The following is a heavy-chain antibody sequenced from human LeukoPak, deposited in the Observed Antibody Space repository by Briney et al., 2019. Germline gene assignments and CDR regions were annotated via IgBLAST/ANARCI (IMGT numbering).Heavy chain of an antibody. Sequence: PSETLSLTCIVSGGSISSSPFYWGWLRQPPGEGLEWLGSIYNSGTTYYNPSLKSRITISIDMSRDQFSLKLSSVTAADTGVYYCARSVASAGTSHWGYWGQGSLVTVSS. CDR3: ARSVASAGTSHWGY. CDR1: GGSISSSPFY. D-gene: IGHD6-13*01. J-gene: IGHJ4*02. CDR2: IYNSGTT. V-gene: IGHV4-39*01.